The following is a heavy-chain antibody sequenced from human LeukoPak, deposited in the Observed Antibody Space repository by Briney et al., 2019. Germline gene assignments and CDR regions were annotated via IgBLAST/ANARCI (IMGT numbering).Heavy chain of an antibody. CDR1: GGTFSSYA. D-gene: IGHD1-26*01. Sequence: SVKVSCKASGGTFSSYAISWVRQAPGQGLEWMGGTIPIFGTANYAQKFQGRVTITADESTSTAYMELSSLRSEDTAVYYCARVGRDHDAFDIWGQGTMVTVSS. CDR2: TIPIFGTA. V-gene: IGHV1-69*13. J-gene: IGHJ3*02. CDR3: ARVGRDHDAFDI.